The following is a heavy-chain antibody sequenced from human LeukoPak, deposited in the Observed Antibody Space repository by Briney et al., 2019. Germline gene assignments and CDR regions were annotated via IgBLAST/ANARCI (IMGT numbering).Heavy chain of an antibody. Sequence: GGSLRLSCAASGFTFSSYAMHWVRQAPGKGLEWVAVISYDGSNKYYADSVKGRFTISRDNSKNTLYLQMNCLRAEDTAVYYCASLAAAGFYYYYYMDVWGKGTTVTVSS. V-gene: IGHV3-30*01. CDR3: ASLAAAGFYYYYYMDV. CDR1: GFTFSSYA. CDR2: ISYDGSNK. D-gene: IGHD6-13*01. J-gene: IGHJ6*03.